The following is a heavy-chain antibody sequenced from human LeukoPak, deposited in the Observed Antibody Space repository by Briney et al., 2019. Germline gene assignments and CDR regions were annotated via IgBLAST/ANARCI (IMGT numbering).Heavy chain of an antibody. V-gene: IGHV1-2*02. Sequence: ASVRVSCKASGYTFTGYYMHWVRQAPGQGLEWMGWINPNSGGTNYAQKFQGRVTMTRDTSISTAYMELSRLRSDDTAVYYCARASSWYYYGMDVWGQGTTVTVSS. CDR1: GYTFTGYY. J-gene: IGHJ6*02. CDR2: INPNSGGT. CDR3: ARASSWYYYGMDV. D-gene: IGHD6-13*01.